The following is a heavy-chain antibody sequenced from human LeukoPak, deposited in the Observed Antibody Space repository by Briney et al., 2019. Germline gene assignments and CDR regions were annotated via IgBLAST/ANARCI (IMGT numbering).Heavy chain of an antibody. V-gene: IGHV4-39*01. D-gene: IGHD2/OR15-2a*01. Sequence: PSETLSLTCTVSGGSITISSFYWGWIRQSPGKGLEWIGSIYYSGSTYYNPSLKSRVTISVETSENHFSLKLSSVTAADTAVYYCARHRGYGMGTTTNWFDPWGQGTLVTVSS. CDR1: GGSITISSFY. CDR3: ARHRGYGMGTTTNWFDP. J-gene: IGHJ5*02. CDR2: IYYSGST.